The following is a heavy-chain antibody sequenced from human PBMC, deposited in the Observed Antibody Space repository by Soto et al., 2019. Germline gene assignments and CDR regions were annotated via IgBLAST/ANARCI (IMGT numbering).Heavy chain of an antibody. D-gene: IGHD6-13*01. Sequence: DSVRASGRTFTWYSVDGARQAPGQGLEWMGWINPNSGGTNYAQKLQGRVTMTRDTSISTAYMELSRLRSDDTAVYYCARVRIAAQAVNYGIDVWGQGPTLTVPS. J-gene: IGHJ6*02. CDR1: GRTFTWYS. CDR2: INPNSGGT. V-gene: IGHV1-2*02. CDR3: ARVRIAAQAVNYGIDV.